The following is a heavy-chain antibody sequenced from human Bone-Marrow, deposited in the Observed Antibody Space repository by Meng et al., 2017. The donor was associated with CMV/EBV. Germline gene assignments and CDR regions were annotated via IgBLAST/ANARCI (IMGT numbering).Heavy chain of an antibody. CDR2: INWNGGST. J-gene: IGHJ6*02. Sequence: GGSLRLSCAASGFTFDDYGMSWVRQAPGKGLEWVSGINWNGGSTGYADSVKGRFTISRDNAKNSLYLQMNSLRAEDMALYYCARDVSCSSTSCYKGYYYYGMDVWGQGTTVTVSS. D-gene: IGHD2-2*02. V-gene: IGHV3-20*04. CDR1: GFTFDDYG. CDR3: ARDVSCSSTSCYKGYYYYGMDV.